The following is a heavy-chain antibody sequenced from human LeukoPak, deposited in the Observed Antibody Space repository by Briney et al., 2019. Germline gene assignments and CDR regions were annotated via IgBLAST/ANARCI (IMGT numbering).Heavy chain of an antibody. CDR1: GGSISSGDYY. CDR2: IYYSGST. D-gene: IGHD5-18*01. CDR3: ARVSVDTAMGNWFDP. V-gene: IGHV4-30-4*01. J-gene: IGHJ5*02. Sequence: SETLSLTCTVSGGSISSGDYYWSWIRQPPGKGLEWIGYIYYSGSTYYNPSLKSRVTISVDTSKNQFSPKLSSVTAADTAVYYCARVSVDTAMGNWFDPWGQGTLVTVSS.